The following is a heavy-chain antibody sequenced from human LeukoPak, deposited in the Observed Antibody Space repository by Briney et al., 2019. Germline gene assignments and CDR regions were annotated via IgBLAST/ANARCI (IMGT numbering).Heavy chain of an antibody. CDR1: GDSVSNSLYY. D-gene: IGHD3-10*01. J-gene: IGHJ4*02. CDR2: IYYNGGT. CDR3: ARVGEGNFDY. V-gene: IGHV4-61*01. Sequence: PSETLSLTCTVSGDSVSNSLYYWSWIRQPPGTGLEWIGYIYYNGGTNYNPSLKSRVTISIDTSTNQFSLRLTSVTAADTAVYYCARVGEGNFDYWGQGTLVTVSS.